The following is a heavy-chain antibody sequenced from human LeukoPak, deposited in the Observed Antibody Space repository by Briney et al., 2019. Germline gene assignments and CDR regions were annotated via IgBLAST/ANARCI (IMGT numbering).Heavy chain of an antibody. Sequence: SGTLSLTCTVSGGSVSSGNYYWSWIRQPPGKGLEWIGYIYFTGSTNYNPSLKSRVSISSDTSKSQFSLKLSSLTAADTAVYYCATVADLTGYAFHIWGQGTMVTVSS. D-gene: IGHD7-27*01. CDR1: GGSVSSGNYY. J-gene: IGHJ3*02. CDR3: ATVADLTGYAFHI. V-gene: IGHV4-61*01. CDR2: IYFTGST.